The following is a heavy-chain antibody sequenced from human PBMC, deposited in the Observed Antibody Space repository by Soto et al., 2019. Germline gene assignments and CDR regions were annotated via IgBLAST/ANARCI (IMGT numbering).Heavy chain of an antibody. CDR2: ISGSGGST. J-gene: IGHJ4*02. Sequence: QAGGSLRLSCAASGFTFSSYAMSWVRQAPGKGLEWVSAISGSGGSTYYADSVKGRFTISRDNSKNTLYLQMNSLRAEDTAVYYCAKPRYSSDLSPSDYWGQGTLVTVSS. CDR1: GFTFSSYA. V-gene: IGHV3-23*01. CDR3: AKPRYSSDLSPSDY. D-gene: IGHD6-19*01.